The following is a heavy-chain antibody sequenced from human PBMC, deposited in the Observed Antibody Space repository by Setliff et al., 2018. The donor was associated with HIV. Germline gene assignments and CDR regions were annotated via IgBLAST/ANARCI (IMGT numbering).Heavy chain of an antibody. CDR1: GYTFTSYD. D-gene: IGHD6-13*01. CDR3: VRRATAAEVFDY. Sequence: ASVKVSCKASGYTFTSYDLNWVRQATGQGLEWMGWMNPNSGNTGYAQKFQGRVTMTRNTSISTAYMELSSLRSEDTAVYYCVRRATAAEVFDYWGQGTLVTVSS. CDR2: MNPNSGNT. V-gene: IGHV1-8*02. J-gene: IGHJ4*02.